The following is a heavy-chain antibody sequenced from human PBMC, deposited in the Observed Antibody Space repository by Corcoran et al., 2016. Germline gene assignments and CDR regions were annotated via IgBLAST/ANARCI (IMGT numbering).Heavy chain of an antibody. CDR3: ARHSLVGATLSYCDY. J-gene: IGHJ4*02. D-gene: IGHD1-26*01. V-gene: IGHV5-51*01. CDR2: IYPGDTDT. Sequence: EVQLVQSGAEVKKPGESLKISCKGSGYNFATYWIAWVRQMHGKGLEWMGIIYPGDTDTRYSQSFRGQVTISADKSTSTAYLQWSSLRASDTAMYYCARHSLVGATLSYCDYLGQGTLVSVSS. CDR1: GYNFATYW.